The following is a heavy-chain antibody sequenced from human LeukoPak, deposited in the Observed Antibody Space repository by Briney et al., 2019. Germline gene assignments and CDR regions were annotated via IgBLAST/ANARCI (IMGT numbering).Heavy chain of an antibody. V-gene: IGHV3-21*01. D-gene: IGHD2-15*01. CDR3: ARDAPRRDRGVRDAFDI. CDR1: GFTFSSYS. CDR2: ISSSSSYI. J-gene: IGHJ3*02. Sequence: PGGSLRLSCAASGFTFSSYSMNWVRQAPGKGLEWVSSISSSSSYIYYADSVKGRFTISRDNAKNSLYLQMNSLRAEDTAVYYCARDAPRRDRGVRDAFDIWGQGTMVTVSS.